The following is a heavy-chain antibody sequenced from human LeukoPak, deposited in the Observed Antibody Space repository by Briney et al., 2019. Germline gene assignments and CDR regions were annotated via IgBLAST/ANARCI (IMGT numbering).Heavy chain of an antibody. J-gene: IGHJ4*02. Sequence: SVKVSCKASGGTFSSYAISWVRQAPGQGLEWMGRIIPIFGIANYAQKFQGRVTITADKSTSTAYMELSSLRSEDTAVYYCASSEGYYYDSSGLVGYWGQGTLVTVSS. V-gene: IGHV1-69*04. CDR3: ASSEGYYYDSSGLVGY. D-gene: IGHD3-22*01. CDR1: GGTFSSYA. CDR2: IIPIFGIA.